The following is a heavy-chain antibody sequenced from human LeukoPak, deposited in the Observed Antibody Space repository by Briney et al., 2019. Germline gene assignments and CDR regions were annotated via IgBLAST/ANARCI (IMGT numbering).Heavy chain of an antibody. V-gene: IGHV4-59*01. CDR3: ARDGRAGSLSAY. CDR1: SGSISGFY. Sequence: PSETLSLTCTVSSGSISGFYWSWIRQPPGKGLEWVGYISYSGSTNYNPSLKSRVTISVDTSKNQFSLKLSSVTAADTAIYYCARDGRAGSLSAYWGQGTLVTVSS. J-gene: IGHJ4*02. CDR2: ISYSGST. D-gene: IGHD6-19*01.